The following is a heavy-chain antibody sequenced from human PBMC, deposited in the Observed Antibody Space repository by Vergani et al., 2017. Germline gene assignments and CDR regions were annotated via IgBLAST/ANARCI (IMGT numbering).Heavy chain of an antibody. CDR1: GFTFSSYA. CDR3: AKNDYSSSWYPGY. D-gene: IGHD6-13*01. CDR2: ISGSGGST. Sequence: EMQLVESGGGLVQPGGSLRLSCTASGFTFSSYAMNWFRQAPGKGLQWVSTISGSGGSTYYADSVMGRFTISRDNSKKTLSLKMNSRRAEDTAVYYCAKNDYSSSWYPGYWGQGTLVTVSS. V-gene: IGHV3-23*04. J-gene: IGHJ4*02.